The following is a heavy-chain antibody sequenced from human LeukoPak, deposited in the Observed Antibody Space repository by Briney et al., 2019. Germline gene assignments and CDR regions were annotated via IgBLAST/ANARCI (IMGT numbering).Heavy chain of an antibody. V-gene: IGHV1-69*01. CDR2: IIPIFGTA. D-gene: IGHD2-2*01. CDR3: ARLRLDLPPDIVVVPAAMDDY. J-gene: IGHJ4*02. CDR1: GGTFISYA. Sequence: SVKVSCKASGGTFISYAISWVRQAPGQGMEWMGGIIPIFGTANYAQKFQGKVTITADESTSTAYMELSSLRSEDTAVYYCARLRLDLPPDIVVVPAAMDDYWGQGTLVTVSS.